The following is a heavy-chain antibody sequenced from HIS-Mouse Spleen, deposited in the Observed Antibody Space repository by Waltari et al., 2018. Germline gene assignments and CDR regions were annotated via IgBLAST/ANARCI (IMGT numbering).Heavy chain of an antibody. CDR2: ISAYTGNT. CDR3: ARSESRFLEWLDWFDP. Sequence: QVQLVQSGAEVKKPGASVKVSCKASGYTFTSYGISWVRQAPGQGLEWMGWISAYTGNTNYAQKRQGRVTMATDTSTSTAYMELRSLRSDDTAVYYCARSESRFLEWLDWFDPWGQGTLVTVSS. J-gene: IGHJ5*02. CDR1: GYTFTSYG. V-gene: IGHV1-18*01. D-gene: IGHD3-3*01.